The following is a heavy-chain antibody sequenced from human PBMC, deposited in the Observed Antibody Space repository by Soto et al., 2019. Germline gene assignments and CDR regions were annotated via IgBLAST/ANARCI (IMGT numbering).Heavy chain of an antibody. CDR1: GFTFSSYG. Sequence: QAQLVESGGGVVQPGRSLRLSCAASGFTFSSYGMHWVRQAPGKGLEWVAGICYDGSNKYYADSVKGRFTISRDNSKNTLYLQMNSLRAEDTAVYYCAREISTHIVVVTVTDYWGQGTLVTVSS. J-gene: IGHJ4*02. CDR2: ICYDGSNK. CDR3: AREISTHIVVVTVTDY. V-gene: IGHV3-33*01. D-gene: IGHD2-21*02.